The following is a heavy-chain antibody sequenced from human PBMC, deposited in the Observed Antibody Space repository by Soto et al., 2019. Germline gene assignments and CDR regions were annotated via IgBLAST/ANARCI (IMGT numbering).Heavy chain of an antibody. CDR1: GFTFTRXX. V-gene: IGHV3-21*06. CDR2: ISSTTNYI. CDR3: ARESEDLTSNFDY. J-gene: IGHJ4*02. Sequence: EVQLVESGGGLVKPGGSLRLSCAASGFTFTRXXMNWVRQAPGKXLEWFSSISSTTNYIYYGDSMKGRFTISRDNAKNSLYLEMNSLRAEDTAVYYCARESEDLTSNFDYWGQGTLVTVSS.